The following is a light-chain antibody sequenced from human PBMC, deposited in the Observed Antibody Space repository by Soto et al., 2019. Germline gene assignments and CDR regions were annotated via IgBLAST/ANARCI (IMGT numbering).Light chain of an antibody. V-gene: IGKV3-15*01. Sequence: EIVMTQSPATLSVSPGERATLSCRASQSVSSNLAWYQQKPGQAPRLLIYGASTRASGIPARFSGSGSGTEFTLTISSLQSEDFAVYYCQQYVTSGTFAQGTKVEIK. CDR1: QSVSSN. CDR2: GAS. J-gene: IGKJ1*01. CDR3: QQYVTSGT.